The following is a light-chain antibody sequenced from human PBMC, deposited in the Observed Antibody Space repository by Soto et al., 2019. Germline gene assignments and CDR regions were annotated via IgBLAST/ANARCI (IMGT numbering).Light chain of an antibody. Sequence: EIVLTQSPGTLSLSPGERATLSCRASQSVSSNFLAWYQLRPGQAPRLLIYGTSSRATGIPDRFSGSGSGTDFTLPISRLEPEAFAVYFCHQYSSSITFGEGTRVEVK. CDR3: HQYSSSIT. V-gene: IGKV3-20*01. J-gene: IGKJ4*01. CDR1: QSVSSNF. CDR2: GTS.